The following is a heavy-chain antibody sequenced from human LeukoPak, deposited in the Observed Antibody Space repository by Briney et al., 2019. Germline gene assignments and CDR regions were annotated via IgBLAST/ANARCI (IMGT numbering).Heavy chain of an antibody. J-gene: IGHJ3*02. CDR2: IDYSGDT. CDR1: GGSISTYY. V-gene: IGHV4-59*01. CDR3: ARDRRRDRLHAFDI. D-gene: IGHD1-26*01. Sequence: PSETLSLTCTLSGGSISTYYWSWIRQPPGKGLEWIAYIDYSGDTNYNPSLKSRVAISLDTSKNQVSLKLSSVTAADTAVYYCARDRRRDRLHAFDIWGQGTVVTVSS.